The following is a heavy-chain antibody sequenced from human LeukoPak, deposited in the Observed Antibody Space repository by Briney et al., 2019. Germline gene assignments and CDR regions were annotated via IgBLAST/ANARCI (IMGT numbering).Heavy chain of an antibody. CDR2: IYASGST. D-gene: IGHD3-3*01. CDR1: GGSISSYY. Sequence: SETLSLTCTVSGGSISSYYWSWIRQPAGKGLEWIGRIYASGSTNYSPSLKSRVTMSVDTSKNQFSLKLSSVTAADTAVYYCARESKYNFWSGSYYQHYYMDVWGKGTTVTVSS. CDR3: ARESKYNFWSGSYYQHYYMDV. J-gene: IGHJ6*03. V-gene: IGHV4-4*07.